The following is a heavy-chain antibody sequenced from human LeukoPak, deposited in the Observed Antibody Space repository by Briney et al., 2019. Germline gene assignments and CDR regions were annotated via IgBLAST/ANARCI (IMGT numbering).Heavy chain of an antibody. Sequence: GSLRLSCAVSGFTFSSYALSWVRQAPGKGLEWVSAISGSGGSTYYADSVKGRFTISRDNSKNTLYLQMNSLRAEDTAVYYCARGLLAGVFDYWGQGTLVTVSS. CDR3: ARGLLAGVFDY. CDR2: ISGSGGST. CDR1: GFTFSSYA. J-gene: IGHJ4*02. V-gene: IGHV3-23*01. D-gene: IGHD3-22*01.